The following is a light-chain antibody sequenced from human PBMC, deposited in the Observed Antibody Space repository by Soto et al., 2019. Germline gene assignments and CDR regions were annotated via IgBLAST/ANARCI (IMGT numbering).Light chain of an antibody. V-gene: IGKV3-15*01. J-gene: IGKJ5*01. CDR3: QQYSKWPIT. CDR1: QSLRNY. Sequence: EIVMTQSPAALSVSPGERAARSCRASQSLRNYLAWYQQKLGQPPRLLIYGISTRATGIPARFSGSGSGTEFSLTISSLQSEDFAVYYCQQYSKWPITFGQGTRLEIK. CDR2: GIS.